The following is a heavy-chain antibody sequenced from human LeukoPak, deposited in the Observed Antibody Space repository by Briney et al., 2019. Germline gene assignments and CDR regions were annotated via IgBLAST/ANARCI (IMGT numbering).Heavy chain of an antibody. CDR1: GGSISSSNW. CDR2: IYHSGTT. D-gene: IGHD3/OR15-3a*01. V-gene: IGHV4-4*02. J-gene: IGHJ5*02. Sequence: SETLSLTCAVSGGSISSSNWWSWVRQPPGKGLEWIGEIYHSGTTNYNPSLKSRVTISVDKSKNQFSLKLSSVTAADTAVYYCARQEIGLRSFDPWGQGTLVTVSS. CDR3: ARQEIGLRSFDP.